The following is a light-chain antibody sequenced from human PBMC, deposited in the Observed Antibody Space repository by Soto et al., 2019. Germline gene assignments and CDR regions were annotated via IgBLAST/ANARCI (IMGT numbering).Light chain of an antibody. Sequence: DIVLTQSPGTLSLSPGERATLSCRASQNVRNTYLAWYQQKAGQAPRLLIYAASSRATGIPDRFSGSGSGTDFTLAIPGLEPEDFAVYHCQQYGSSPDLITFGPGTKVDIK. CDR2: AAS. CDR1: QNVRNTY. CDR3: QQYGSSPDLIT. J-gene: IGKJ3*01. V-gene: IGKV3-20*01.